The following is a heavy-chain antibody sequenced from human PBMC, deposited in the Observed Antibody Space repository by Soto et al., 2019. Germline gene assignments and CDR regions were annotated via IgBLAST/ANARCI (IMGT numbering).Heavy chain of an antibody. D-gene: IGHD3-22*01. J-gene: IGHJ4*02. CDR1: GGSFSGYY. CDR3: ARVVAYYYDSSGYQPKRYYFDY. Sequence: SETLSLTCAVYGGSFSGYYWSWIRQPPGKGLEWIGEINHSGSTNYNPSLKSRVTISVDTSKNQFSLKLSSVTAADTAVYYCARVVAYYYDSSGYQPKRYYFDYWGQGTLVTVSS. CDR2: INHSGST. V-gene: IGHV4-34*01.